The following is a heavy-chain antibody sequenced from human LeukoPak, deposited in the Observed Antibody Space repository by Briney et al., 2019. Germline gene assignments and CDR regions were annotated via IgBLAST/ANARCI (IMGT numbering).Heavy chain of an antibody. CDR3: ARSGYSVYPPYSYYYMDV. Sequence: GGSLRLSCAASGFTFSSYAMHWVRQAPGKGLEWVAVIWFDASNKYYADSVTGRFTISRDNSRNTLYLQMNSLRAEDTAMYYCARSGYSVYPPYSYYYMDVWGKGTTVTVSS. CDR1: GFTFSSYA. CDR2: IWFDASNK. D-gene: IGHD5/OR15-5a*01. J-gene: IGHJ6*03. V-gene: IGHV3-33*01.